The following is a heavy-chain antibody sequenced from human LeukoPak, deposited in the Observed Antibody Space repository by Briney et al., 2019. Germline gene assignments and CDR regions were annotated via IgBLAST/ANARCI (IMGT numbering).Heavy chain of an antibody. V-gene: IGHV3-30-3*01. D-gene: IGHD5-18*01. CDR3: ASGKYRYGDNWFDH. CDR2: ISYDGSNK. J-gene: IGHJ5*02. Sequence: PGGSLRLSCAASGFTLSSYAMHWVRQAPGKGLEWVAVISYDGSNKYYADSVKGRFTISRDNSKNTLYLQMNSLLVQLTAAYFCASGKYRYGDNWFDHWGQGTLVTVSS. CDR1: GFTLSSYA.